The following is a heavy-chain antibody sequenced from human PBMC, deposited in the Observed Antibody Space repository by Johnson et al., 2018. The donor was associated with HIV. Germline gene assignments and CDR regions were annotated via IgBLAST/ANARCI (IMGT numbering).Heavy chain of an antibody. CDR3: ARARGIAARPFRYAFDI. V-gene: IGHV3-30*04. Sequence: QVQLVESGGGVVQPGRSLRLSCAASGFTFSSYAMHWVRQAPGKGLEWVAVISYDGSNKYYADSVKGRFTISRDNSKNTLYLQMNSLRAEDTAVYYCARARGIAARPFRYAFDIWGQGTMVTVSS. D-gene: IGHD6-6*01. J-gene: IGHJ3*02. CDR2: ISYDGSNK. CDR1: GFTFSSYA.